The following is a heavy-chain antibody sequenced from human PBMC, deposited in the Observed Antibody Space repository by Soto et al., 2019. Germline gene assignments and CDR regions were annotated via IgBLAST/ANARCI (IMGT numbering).Heavy chain of an antibody. CDR3: GRDDGGRIDY. CDR2: IWYDGINK. V-gene: IGHV3-33*01. Sequence: QVQLVESGGGVVQPGSSLRLSCAASGFTFSSYGMHWVRQAPGKGLEWVAVIWYDGINKYYADSVKGRFTISRDNSKNTLYVQMNSLRAEDTAVYYCGRDDGGRIDYWGQGTLVTVSS. CDR1: GFTFSSYG. J-gene: IGHJ4*02. D-gene: IGHD4-17*01.